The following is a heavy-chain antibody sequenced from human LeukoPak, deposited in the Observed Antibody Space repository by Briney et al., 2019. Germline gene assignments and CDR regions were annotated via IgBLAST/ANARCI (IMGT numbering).Heavy chain of an antibody. Sequence: GGSLRLSCTASGFNFRDFSMHWVRQIPGQGLEWVSLVSGDGDVTYYADSVKGRFTISRDNGRNLLYLQMSSLSGEDTAFYYCAKGNNTISFNFDYWGQGTLVTVSS. CDR2: VSGDGDVT. CDR3: AKGNNTISFNFDY. CDR1: GFNFRDFS. V-gene: IGHV3-43*02. J-gene: IGHJ4*02. D-gene: IGHD1-14*01.